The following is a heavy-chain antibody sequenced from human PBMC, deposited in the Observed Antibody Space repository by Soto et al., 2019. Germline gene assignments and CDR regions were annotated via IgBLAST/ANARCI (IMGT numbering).Heavy chain of an antibody. Sequence: PSETLYLPCTVSGGSIRSCGYSWILLRQPPGKGLEWVGYIYYSRTTYYNPSLESRVTISVDTSKNQFSLNLSSVTAADTAVYYCARGFLEWLSHPYYGMDVWGQGTTVT. J-gene: IGHJ6*02. V-gene: IGHV4-31*03. CDR1: GGSIRSCGYS. CDR2: IYYSRTT. D-gene: IGHD3-3*01. CDR3: ARGFLEWLSHPYYGMDV.